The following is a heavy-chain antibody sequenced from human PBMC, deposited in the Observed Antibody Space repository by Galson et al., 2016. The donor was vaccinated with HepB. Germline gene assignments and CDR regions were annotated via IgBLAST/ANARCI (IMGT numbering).Heavy chain of an antibody. D-gene: IGHD6-13*01. CDR3: ARSQSSSWYFQGVY. CDR1: GYKFTNHW. J-gene: IGHJ4*02. V-gene: IGHV5-51*01. Sequence: SGAEVKKAGESLKISCKGSGYKFTNHWIAWVRQMPGKGLEWMGIIYPDDSDTKYSPAFQGQVTISADKSINTAFLHWRNLKASDTAKYFCARSQSSSWYFQGVYWGQGTLVTVYS. CDR2: IYPDDSDT.